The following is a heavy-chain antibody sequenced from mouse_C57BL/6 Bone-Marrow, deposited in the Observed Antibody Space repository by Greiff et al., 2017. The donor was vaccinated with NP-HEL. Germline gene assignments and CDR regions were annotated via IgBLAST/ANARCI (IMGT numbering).Heavy chain of an antibody. Sequence: EVQLVESGGGLVQPKGSLKLSCAASGFSFNTYAMNWVRQAPGKGLEWVARIRSKSNNYATYYADSGKDRFTISRDDSESMLYLQMNNLKTKDTARDYGVRHITTVVDWYFDVWGTGTTVTGSS. CDR3: VRHITTVVDWYFDV. CDR2: IRSKSNNYAT. D-gene: IGHD1-1*01. CDR1: GFSFNTYA. V-gene: IGHV10-1*01. J-gene: IGHJ1*03.